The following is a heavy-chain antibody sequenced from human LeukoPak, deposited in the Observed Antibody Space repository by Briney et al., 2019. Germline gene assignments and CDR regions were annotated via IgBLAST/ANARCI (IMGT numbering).Heavy chain of an antibody. V-gene: IGHV3-7*01. Sequence: GRSLRLSCAASGFTFSSYWMSWVRQAPGKGLEWVANIKEDGSEKYYGDSMKGRFTISRANAKNSLYLEMNSLRVEDTAVYYCARDSSGYQWGQGTLVTVSS. D-gene: IGHD3-22*01. CDR2: IKEDGSEK. CDR1: GFTFSSYW. CDR3: ARDSSGYQ. J-gene: IGHJ4*02.